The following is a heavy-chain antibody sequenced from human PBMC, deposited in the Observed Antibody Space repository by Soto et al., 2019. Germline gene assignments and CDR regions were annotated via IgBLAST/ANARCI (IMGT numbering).Heavy chain of an antibody. CDR1: GFTFSSYA. D-gene: IGHD3-10*01. CDR3: AKFITMVRGVISEWAFDY. J-gene: IGHJ4*02. Sequence: EVQLLESGGGLVQPGGSLRLSCAASGFTFSSYAMSWVRQAPGKGLEWVSAISGSGGSTYYADSVKGRFTISRDNSKNTLYLQMNSLRAEDTAVYYCAKFITMVRGVISEWAFDYWGQGTLVTVSS. CDR2: ISGSGGST. V-gene: IGHV3-23*01.